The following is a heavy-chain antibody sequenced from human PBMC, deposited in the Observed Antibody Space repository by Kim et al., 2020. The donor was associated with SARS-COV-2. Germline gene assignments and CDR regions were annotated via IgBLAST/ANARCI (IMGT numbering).Heavy chain of an antibody. V-gene: IGHV4-39*01. CDR2: NSGSP. CDR3: ARHADY. J-gene: IGHJ4*02. Sequence: NSGSPDSNPHHKRRVTISVDTSENQFSLNRNSVTAADTAVYYCARHADYWGQGTLVTVSS.